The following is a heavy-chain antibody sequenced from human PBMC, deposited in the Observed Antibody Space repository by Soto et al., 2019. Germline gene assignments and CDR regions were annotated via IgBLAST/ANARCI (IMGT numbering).Heavy chain of an antibody. CDR2: ISSGSSFI. CDR3: ARERLGSYYGDPGDY. J-gene: IGHJ4*02. Sequence: EVQLVESGGGLVKPGGSLRLSCAASGFTFSSYGMNWVRQAPGKGLEWVSSISSGSSFIYYADSVKCRFTISRDNAKNSLYLEMNSLRVEDTAVYYCARERLGSYYGDPGDYWGQGTLVAVSS. V-gene: IGHV3-21*01. D-gene: IGHD1-26*01. CDR1: GFTFSSYG.